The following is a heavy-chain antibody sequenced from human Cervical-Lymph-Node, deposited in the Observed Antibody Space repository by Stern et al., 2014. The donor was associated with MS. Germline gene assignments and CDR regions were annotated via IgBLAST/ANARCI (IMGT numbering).Heavy chain of an antibody. CDR2: FDPEHGET. J-gene: IGHJ6*02. CDR3: ATHRGRVTYYYGMDV. Sequence: VQLVESGAEVKKPGASVKVSCKGSGYTLSEISMHWVRQAPGKGLEWLGGFDPEHGETRYAQKSQGRVTMAEDRSTDTAYMELSSLRSEDTAVYYCATHRGRVTYYYGMDVWGQGTTVTVSS. D-gene: IGHD2-21*02. CDR1: GYTLSEIS. V-gene: IGHV1-24*01.